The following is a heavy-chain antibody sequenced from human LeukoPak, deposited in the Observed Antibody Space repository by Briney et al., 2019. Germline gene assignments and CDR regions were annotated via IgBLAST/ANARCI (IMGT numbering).Heavy chain of an antibody. Sequence: PSETLSLTCTVSGGSISSYYWSWIRQVPGKGLEWIAYIYYIGSTDYNPSLKSRVTISADTSKNQFSLRLRSVTAADTAVYHCAKNGQSGFSFDPWGQGTLVTVSS. V-gene: IGHV4-59*12. CDR2: IYYIGST. CDR3: AKNGQSGFSFDP. J-gene: IGHJ5*02. D-gene: IGHD1-26*01. CDR1: GGSISSYY.